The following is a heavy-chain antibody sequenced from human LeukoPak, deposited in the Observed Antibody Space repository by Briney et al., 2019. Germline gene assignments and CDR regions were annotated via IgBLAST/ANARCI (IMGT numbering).Heavy chain of an antibody. CDR2: INRRGHT. D-gene: IGHD1-26*01. V-gene: IGHV3-43*01. J-gene: IGHJ4*02. CDR3: ARAISGSYLTSFDY. CDR1: GFTFDRFT. Sequence: GGSLRLSCAASGFTFDRFTIHWVRQTPGKGLEWVSLINRRGHTFYADSVKGRFTISRDNSRNSVFLQMNSLRPEDTALYHCARAISGSYLTSFDYWGQGTLVTVSS.